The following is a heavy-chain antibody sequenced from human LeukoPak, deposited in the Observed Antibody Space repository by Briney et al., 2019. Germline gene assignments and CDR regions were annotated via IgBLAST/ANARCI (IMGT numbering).Heavy chain of an antibody. CDR3: ARGLQSYSYYYYYYMDV. CDR2: IYYSGST. D-gene: IGHD2/OR15-2a*01. V-gene: IGHV4-59*01. Sequence: SETLSLTCTVSGGSISSYYWSWIRQPPGKGLEWIGYIYYSGSTNYNPSLKSRVTISVDTSKNQFSLKLSSVTAADTAVYYCARGLQSYSYYYYYYMDVWGKGTTVTVSS. J-gene: IGHJ6*03. CDR1: GGSISSYY.